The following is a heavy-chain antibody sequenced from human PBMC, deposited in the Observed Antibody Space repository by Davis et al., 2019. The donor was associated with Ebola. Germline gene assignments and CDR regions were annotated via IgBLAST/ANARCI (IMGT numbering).Heavy chain of an antibody. V-gene: IGHV4-4*07. CDR3: VRDGCPGGSCYCGDY. Sequence: PSETLSLTRTVAGGSISSHYWSWIPQPAGKGLEWIGRIYTSRRTNYNPSLKSRVTMSVDTSKNQFSLRLSSVTAADTAVYYCVRDGCPGGSCYCGDYWGQGTLVTVSS. D-gene: IGHD2-15*01. CDR1: GGSISSHY. J-gene: IGHJ4*02. CDR2: IYTSRRT.